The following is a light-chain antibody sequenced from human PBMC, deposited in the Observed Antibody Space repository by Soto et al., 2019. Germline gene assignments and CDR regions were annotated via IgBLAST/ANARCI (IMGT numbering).Light chain of an antibody. J-gene: IGKJ4*01. CDR1: QDISNY. Sequence: DIQMTQSPSSLSASVGDRVTITCQASQDISNYLNWYQQKPGKAPKLLIYDASNLETGVQSRFSGSGSGTDFTFTISSLQPEDIATYYCQKYDNVPLTFGGGTKVEIK. CDR2: DAS. V-gene: IGKV1-33*01. CDR3: QKYDNVPLT.